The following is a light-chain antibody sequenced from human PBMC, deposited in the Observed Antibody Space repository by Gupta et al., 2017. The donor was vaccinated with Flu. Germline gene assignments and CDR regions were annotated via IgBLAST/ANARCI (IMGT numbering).Light chain of an antibody. Sequence: QLVLPHSPSASASLGASVTLTCTLSSGHSSYAIAWHQQQPEKGPRYLMKLNSDGSHSTGDAIPVCFSCSSSAADRNPTIASRQDEDEDDYYWQTGGTGIRVFGGGTKLTVL. CDR1: SGHSSYA. CDR2: LNSDGSH. J-gene: IGLJ3*02. CDR3: QTGGTGIRV. V-gene: IGLV4-69*01.